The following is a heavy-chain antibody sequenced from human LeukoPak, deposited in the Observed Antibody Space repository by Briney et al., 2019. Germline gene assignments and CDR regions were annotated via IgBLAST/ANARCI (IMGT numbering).Heavy chain of an antibody. CDR2: MNPNSGNT. Sequence: GASVKVSCKASGYTFISYDINWVRQATGQGLEWMGWMNPNSGNTGYAQKFQGRVTMTRDTSISTAYMELRSLRSDNTAVYYCASWVGATTHNWGQGTLVTVSS. CDR1: GYTFISYD. V-gene: IGHV1-8*01. CDR3: ASWVGATTHN. J-gene: IGHJ4*02. D-gene: IGHD1-26*01.